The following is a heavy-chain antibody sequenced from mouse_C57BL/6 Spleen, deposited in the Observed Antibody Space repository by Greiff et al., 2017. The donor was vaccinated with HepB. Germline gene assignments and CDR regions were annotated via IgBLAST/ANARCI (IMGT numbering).Heavy chain of an antibody. Sequence: VLLQQSGAELVKPGASVKMSCKASGYTFTTYPIEWMKQNHGKSLEWIGTFHPYNDDTKYNEKFKGKATLTVEKSSSSVYLELSRLTSDDSAVYYCARTGYHGYYAMDYWGQGTSVTVSS. CDR3: ARTGYHGYYAMDY. CDR1: GYTFTTYP. J-gene: IGHJ4*01. V-gene: IGHV1-47*01. CDR2: FHPYNDDT. D-gene: IGHD2-2*01.